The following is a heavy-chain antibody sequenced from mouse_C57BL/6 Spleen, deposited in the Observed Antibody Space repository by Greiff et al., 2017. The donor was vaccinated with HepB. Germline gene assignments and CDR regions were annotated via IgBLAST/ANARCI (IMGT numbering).Heavy chain of an antibody. CDR3: ARAWMGYFDY. CDR1: GFTFTDYY. Sequence: EVKLMESGGGLVQPGGSLSLSCAASGFTFTDYYMSWVRQPPGKALEWLGFIRNKANGYTTEYSASVKGRFTISRDNSQSILYLQMNALRAEDSATYYCARAWMGYFDYWGQGTTLTVSS. J-gene: IGHJ2*01. D-gene: IGHD2-3*01. CDR2: IRNKANGYTT. V-gene: IGHV7-3*01.